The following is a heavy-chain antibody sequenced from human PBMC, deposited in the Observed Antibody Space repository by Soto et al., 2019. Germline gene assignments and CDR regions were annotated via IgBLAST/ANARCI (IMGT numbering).Heavy chain of an antibody. CDR3: AKDPPYDSSGYYFPFDY. CDR2: ISGGGGST. Sequence: PGGSLRLSCAASGFTFSSYAMSWVRQAPGKGLEWVSAISGGGGSTYYADSVKGRFTISRDNSKNTLYLQMNSLRAEDTAVYYCAKDPPYDSSGYYFPFDYWGQGTLVTVSS. V-gene: IGHV3-23*01. D-gene: IGHD3-22*01. CDR1: GFTFSSYA. J-gene: IGHJ4*02.